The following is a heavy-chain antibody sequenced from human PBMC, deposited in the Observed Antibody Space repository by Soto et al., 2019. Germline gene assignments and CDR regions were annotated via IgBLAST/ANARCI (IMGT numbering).Heavy chain of an antibody. CDR2: IKHDTSEA. D-gene: IGHD3-16*02. Sequence: GESMELSSAASGFHANSSGMSWARPAPGKGLEWVGNIKHDTSEAHYADSVKGRFTITRDNIKNFLFLQMNGLRSDDTASYYCARDGVHFSGPYRPSRFDYWGLGTLVTV. J-gene: IGHJ4*02. CDR3: ARDGVHFSGPYRPSRFDY. V-gene: IGHV3-7*03. CDR1: GFHANSSG.